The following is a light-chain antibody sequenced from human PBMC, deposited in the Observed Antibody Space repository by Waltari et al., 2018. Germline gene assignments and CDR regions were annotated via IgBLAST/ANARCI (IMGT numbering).Light chain of an antibody. CDR2: AAS. Sequence: DIQMTQSPSSLSASVGDRVTITCRASQSMSSYLSWYQQKPGRAPKLLIYAASSLESGVPSRFIGSGSGRDFTLIISSLQPEDFATYSCQQSYSQTRTFGQGTKVEI. V-gene: IGKV1-39*01. CDR3: QQSYSQTRT. CDR1: QSMSSY. J-gene: IGKJ1*01.